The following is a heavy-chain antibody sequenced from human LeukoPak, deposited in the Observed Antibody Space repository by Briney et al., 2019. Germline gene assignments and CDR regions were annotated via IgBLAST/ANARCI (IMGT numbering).Heavy chain of an antibody. CDR1: GFTFSSYG. D-gene: IGHD5-12*01. V-gene: IGHV3-74*03. CDR2: INSDGSST. J-gene: IGHJ4*02. CDR3: AREGRVSGYDFDC. Sequence: GSLRLSCTASGFTFSSYGMHWVRQAPGKGLGWVSRINSDGSSTTYADSVKGRFTISRDNARNTLDLQMNSLRVEDTAVYYCAREGRVSGYDFDCWGQGTLVTVSS.